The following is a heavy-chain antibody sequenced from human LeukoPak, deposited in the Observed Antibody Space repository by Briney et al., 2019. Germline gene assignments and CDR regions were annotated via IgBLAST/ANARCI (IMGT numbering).Heavy chain of an antibody. Sequence: PSETLSLTCTVSGGSISSYGWSWVRQPPGKGLEWIGYIYTSGSTDYNPSLKSRVTMSVDTSKNQVSMELRFLTAADTAVYYCARSYYYDSRIDPWGQGTLVTVSS. J-gene: IGHJ5*02. CDR2: IYTSGST. CDR3: ARSYYYDSRIDP. V-gene: IGHV4-4*09. D-gene: IGHD3-22*01. CDR1: GGSISSYG.